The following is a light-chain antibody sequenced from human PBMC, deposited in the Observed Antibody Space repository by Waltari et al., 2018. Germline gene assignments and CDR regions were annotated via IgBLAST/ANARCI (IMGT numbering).Light chain of an antibody. J-gene: IGKJ4*01. CDR2: CES. V-gene: IGKV3-15*01. Sequence: EIVMTQSPATLSVSPGERATLSCRASQRVSSNLAWYQQKPGQAPRLLIYCESHRATGIPARFSGSGAGTEFTLTISSMQSEDFAVYYCQQYNNWPPLTFGGGTKVEIK. CDR3: QQYNNWPPLT. CDR1: QRVSSN.